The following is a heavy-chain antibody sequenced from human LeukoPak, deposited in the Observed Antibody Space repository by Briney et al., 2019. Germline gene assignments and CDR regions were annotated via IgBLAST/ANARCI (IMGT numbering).Heavy chain of an antibody. D-gene: IGHD3-10*01. Sequence: GGSLRLSCAASGFTFSRYDMHWVRQATGKGPEWVSAVGTAGDTYYPGSVKGRFTISRENAKNSLFLQMNSLRAGDTAVYYCARSHLYYGSGIDYWGQGTLVTVSS. V-gene: IGHV3-13*01. J-gene: IGHJ4*02. CDR2: VGTAGDT. CDR1: GFTFSRYD. CDR3: ARSHLYYGSGIDY.